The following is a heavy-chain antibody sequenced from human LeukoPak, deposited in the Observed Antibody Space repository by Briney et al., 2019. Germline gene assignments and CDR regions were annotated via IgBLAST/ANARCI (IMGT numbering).Heavy chain of an antibody. CDR1: GYTFTSYD. D-gene: IGHD6-13*01. Sequence: ASVKVSCKASGYTFTSYDINWVRQATGQGLEWMGWMNPNSGNTGYAQKFQGRVTMTRNTSISTAYMELSSLRSEDTAVYYCARVLGSSRYYYYYYGMDVWGQGTRSPSP. CDR2: MNPNSGNT. V-gene: IGHV1-8*01. CDR3: ARVLGSSRYYYYYYGMDV. J-gene: IGHJ6*02.